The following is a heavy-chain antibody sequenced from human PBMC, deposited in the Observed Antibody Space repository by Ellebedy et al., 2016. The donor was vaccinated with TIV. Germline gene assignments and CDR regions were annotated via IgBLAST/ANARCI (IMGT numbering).Heavy chain of an antibody. CDR3: ARGGAHFFGY. CDR1: GFPFSTYW. Sequence: PGGSLRLSCAASGFPFSTYWMSWVRQAPGKGLEWVASIKEDGGDKYYVDSVKGRFTISRDNAKISLYLQMNSLRAEDTAVYYCARGGAHFFGYWGQGTLVTVSS. V-gene: IGHV3-7*03. J-gene: IGHJ4*02. CDR2: IKEDGGDK.